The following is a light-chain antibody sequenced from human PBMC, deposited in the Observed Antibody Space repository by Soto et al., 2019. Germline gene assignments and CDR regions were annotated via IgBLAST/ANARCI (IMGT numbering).Light chain of an antibody. CDR3: QSYDNSMSVDV. V-gene: IGLV1-40*01. Sequence: QSVLTQPPPVSGAPGQRVTISCTGSSSNIGAHYDVHWYQQLPGTAPKLLIYGNSNRPSGVPDRFSGSKSATSASLAITGLQSEDEADYYCQSYDNSMSVDVFGTGTKGTVL. CDR2: GNS. J-gene: IGLJ1*01. CDR1: SSNIGAHYD.